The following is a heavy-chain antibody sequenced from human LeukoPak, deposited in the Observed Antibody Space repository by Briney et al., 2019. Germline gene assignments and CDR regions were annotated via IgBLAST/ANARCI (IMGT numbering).Heavy chain of an antibody. CDR2: ISASGAGT. Sequence: PGGSLRLSCAASGFTFSYFAMDWVRQAPGKGLEWVSSISASGAGTYFADSVKGRFTISRDNSENTLYLQMNGLRADDTAIYYCAKTSVLGLALPYYFDYWGQGTPVTVSS. D-gene: IGHD2-15*01. V-gene: IGHV3-23*01. CDR1: GFTFSYFA. J-gene: IGHJ4*02. CDR3: AKTSVLGLALPYYFDY.